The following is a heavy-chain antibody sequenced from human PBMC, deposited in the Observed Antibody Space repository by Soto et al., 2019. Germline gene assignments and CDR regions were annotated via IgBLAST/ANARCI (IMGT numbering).Heavy chain of an antibody. Sequence: PGGSLRLSCAASGFTFSASAMHWVRQASGKGLEWVGRVRSKANNYATAYGASVEGRFTISRDDSKNTAYLQMNSLKTEDTAVYFCTRQGGYCGGGSCYAFNDYWGQGTLVTVSS. D-gene: IGHD2-15*01. V-gene: IGHV3-73*01. CDR1: GFTFSASA. J-gene: IGHJ4*02. CDR2: VRSKANNYAT. CDR3: TRQGGYCGGGSCYAFNDY.